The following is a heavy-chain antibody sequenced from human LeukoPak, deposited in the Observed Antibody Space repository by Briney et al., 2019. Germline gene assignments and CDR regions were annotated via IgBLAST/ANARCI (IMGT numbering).Heavy chain of an antibody. D-gene: IGHD4-17*01. V-gene: IGHV3-9*01. CDR3: AKDLTYGDYGGLDY. CDR2: ISWNSGSI. Sequence: GGSLRLSCAASGFTFDDYAMHWVRQAPGKGLEWVSGISWNSGSIGYADSVKGRFTISRDNAKNSLYLQMNSLRAEDTALYYCAKDLTYGDYGGLDYWGQGTLVTVSS. CDR1: GFTFDDYA. J-gene: IGHJ4*02.